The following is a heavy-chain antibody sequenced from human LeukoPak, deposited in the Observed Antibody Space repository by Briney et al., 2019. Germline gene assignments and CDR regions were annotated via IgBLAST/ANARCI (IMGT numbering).Heavy chain of an antibody. CDR3: ATRADYYDSTSFDI. J-gene: IGHJ3*02. Sequence: SETLSLTCAVYGGSFSGYYWSWIRQPPGKGLEWIGEINHSGSTNYNPSLKSRVTISVDTSKNQFSLKLSSATAADTAVYYCATRADYYDSTSFDIWGQGTMVTVSS. CDR1: GGSFSGYY. CDR2: INHSGST. D-gene: IGHD3-22*01. V-gene: IGHV4-34*01.